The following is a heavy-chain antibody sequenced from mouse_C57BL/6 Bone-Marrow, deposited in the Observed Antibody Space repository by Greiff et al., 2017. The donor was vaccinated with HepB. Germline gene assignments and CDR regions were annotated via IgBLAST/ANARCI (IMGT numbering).Heavy chain of an antibody. D-gene: IGHD1-1*01. CDR3: ATYYYGSSYYFDY. CDR1: GFTFSDYG. CDR2: ISSGSSTI. Sequence: EVKLMESGGGLVKPGGSLKLSCAASGFTFSDYGMHWVRQAPEKGLEWVAYISSGSSTIYYADTVKGRFTISRDNAKNTLFLQMTSLRSEDTAMYYCATYYYGSSYYFDYWGQGTTLTVSS. J-gene: IGHJ2*01. V-gene: IGHV5-17*01.